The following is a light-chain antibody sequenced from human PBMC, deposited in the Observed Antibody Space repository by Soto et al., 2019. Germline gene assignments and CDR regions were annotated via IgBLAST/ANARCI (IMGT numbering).Light chain of an antibody. J-gene: IGLJ2*01. CDR3: SSYTSSSTLVV. V-gene: IGLV2-14*01. CDR1: SSDVGGYNY. Sequence: QSVLTQPASVSGSPGQSITISCTGTSSDVGGYNYVSWYQQHLGKAPKLMIYDVSNRPSGVSKRFSGSKSGNTASLTISGLQAEDEADYYCSSYTSSSTLVVFGGGTKVTVL. CDR2: DVS.